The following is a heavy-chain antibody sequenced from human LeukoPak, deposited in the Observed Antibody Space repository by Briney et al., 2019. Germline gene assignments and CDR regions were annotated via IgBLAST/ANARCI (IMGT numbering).Heavy chain of an antibody. CDR1: GYTFTGYY. V-gene: IGHV1-2*02. CDR2: INPNNGGT. J-gene: IGHJ5*02. D-gene: IGHD2-2*01. Sequence: GASVKVSCEASGYTFTGYYMHWVRQAPGQGLEWMGWINPNNGGTNYAQKFQGRVTMTRDTSISTAYMELSRLRSDDTAVYYCARDDVVVPAPFDPWGQGTLVTVSS. CDR3: ARDDVVVPAPFDP.